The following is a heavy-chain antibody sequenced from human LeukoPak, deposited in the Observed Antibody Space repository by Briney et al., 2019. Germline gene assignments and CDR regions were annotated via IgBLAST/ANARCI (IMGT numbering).Heavy chain of an antibody. J-gene: IGHJ4*02. CDR3: ARQTFGVLYFDS. V-gene: IGHV4-61*02. CDR2: IYNSGST. D-gene: IGHD3-10*01. Sequence: SETLSLTCIVSGGSISRGSYYWSWIRQPAGKGLEWMGRIYNSGSTNYNPSLKSRVTISTDMSKNQISLKLSSVTAADTAVYYCARQTFGVLYFDSWGQGTLVTVSS. CDR1: GGSISRGSYY.